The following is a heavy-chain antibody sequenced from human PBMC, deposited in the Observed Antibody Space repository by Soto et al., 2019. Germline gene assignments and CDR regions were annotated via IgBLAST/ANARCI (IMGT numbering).Heavy chain of an antibody. D-gene: IGHD6-6*01. CDR2: IYHSGST. CDR3: ARPPVHSSLYALDI. Sequence: SETLSLTCAVSGGSISSSDGWSWFSQPLGKGLEWIGEIYHSGSTNYNPSLKSRVTISVDKSKNQFSLNLSSVTVADTAVYYCARPPVHSSLYALDIWGQGTMVT. J-gene: IGHJ3*02. V-gene: IGHV4-4*02. CDR1: GGSISSSDG.